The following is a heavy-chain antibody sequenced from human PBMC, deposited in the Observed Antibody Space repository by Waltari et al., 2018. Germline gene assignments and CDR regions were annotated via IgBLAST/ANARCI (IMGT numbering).Heavy chain of an antibody. Sequence: EVQLVEPGGHLVQPGGSLRLSCAASGFTFGRAWLSRVRQAPGKGLELVATIKQDGTDKYYVDSVKGRFTVSRDNAKKSLHLQMNSLRAEDTAVYYCARWSRSLWLGGQGTLVTVSS. D-gene: IGHD3-10*01. J-gene: IGHJ4*02. CDR2: IKQDGTDK. V-gene: IGHV3-7*01. CDR1: GFTFGRAW. CDR3: ARWSRSLWL.